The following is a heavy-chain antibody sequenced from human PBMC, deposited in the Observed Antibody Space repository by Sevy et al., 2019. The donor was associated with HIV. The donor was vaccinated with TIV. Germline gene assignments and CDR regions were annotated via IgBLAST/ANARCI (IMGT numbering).Heavy chain of an antibody. V-gene: IGHV3-23*01. CDR1: GFAFYDYS. D-gene: IGHD2-8*01. CDR3: AREGCTRPHDY. J-gene: IGHJ4*02. Sequence: GGSLRLSCAASGFAFYDYSMSWIRQAPGKGLEWVATLCFGCGKINYADSVKGRFTISSDNSKNSFYLQMDNLRVEDTALYYCAREGCTRPHDYWGQGTRVTVSS. CDR2: LCFGCGKI.